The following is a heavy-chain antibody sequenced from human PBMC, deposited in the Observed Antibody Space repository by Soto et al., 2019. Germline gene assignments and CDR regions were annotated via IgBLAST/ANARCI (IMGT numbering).Heavy chain of an antibody. J-gene: IGHJ4*02. D-gene: IGHD3-10*01. CDR1: GGSFSGYY. CDR2: INHSGST. V-gene: IGHV4-34*01. CDR3: ATPGGYGHYYGSGSALGY. Sequence: SETLSLTCAVYGGSFSGYYWSWIRQPPGKGLEWIGEINHSGSTNYNPSLKSRVTISVDTSKNQFSLKLSSVTAADTAVYYCATPGGYGHYYGSGSALGYWGQGTLVAVSS.